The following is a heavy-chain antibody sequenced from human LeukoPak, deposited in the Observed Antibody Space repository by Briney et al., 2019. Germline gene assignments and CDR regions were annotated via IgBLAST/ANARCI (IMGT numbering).Heavy chain of an antibody. D-gene: IGHD4-17*01. J-gene: IGHJ4*02. CDR3: ARESSYGAHFDY. CDR1: GVSISSSSYY. Sequence: NPSETLSLTCTVSGVSISSSSYYWGWIRQPPGKGLEWIGSSYYSGSTYYNPSLKSRVTISADTSKNQFSLKLSSVTAADTAVYYCARESSYGAHFDYWGQGTLVTVSS. CDR2: SYYSGST. V-gene: IGHV4-39*07.